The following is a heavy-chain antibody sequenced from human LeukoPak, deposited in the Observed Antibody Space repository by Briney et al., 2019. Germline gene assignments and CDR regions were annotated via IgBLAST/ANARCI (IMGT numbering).Heavy chain of an antibody. V-gene: IGHV3-30-3*02. CDR1: GFIFSNFP. CDR3: AKKGQADDYGKPD. D-gene: IGHD4-17*01. J-gene: IGHJ4*02. CDR2: LSSDGNTK. Sequence: GGSLRLSCEASGFIFSNFPLHWVRQTPDKGLECVALLSSDGNTKYYTGSVRGRFTISRDNSKNTLYLQMNNLRADDTAVYYCAKKGQADDYGKPDWGQGTLVTVSS.